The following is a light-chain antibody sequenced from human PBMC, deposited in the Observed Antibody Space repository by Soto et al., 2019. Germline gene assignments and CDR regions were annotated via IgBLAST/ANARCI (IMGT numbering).Light chain of an antibody. CDR2: DAS. CDR3: QHYDHLPIT. J-gene: IGKJ5*01. Sequence: DIQMTQSPSSLSASVGDRFTITCQASQDITNYLNWYQQKPGRAPRXXLYDASSLETGVPSRFSGSGPGTGFNLTISSLQPEDVATYYCQHYDHLPITFGQGTRLEIK. CDR1: QDITNY. V-gene: IGKV1-33*01.